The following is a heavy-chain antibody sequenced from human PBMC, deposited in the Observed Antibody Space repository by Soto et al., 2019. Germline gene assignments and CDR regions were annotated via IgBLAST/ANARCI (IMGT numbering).Heavy chain of an antibody. J-gene: IGHJ6*02. CDR2: IYYSGNT. Sequence: QVQLQESGPGLVKPSQTLSLTCTVSGGSISSGGYYWSWIRQHPGKGLEWIGYIYYSGNTYYNPYLKSGGTISVDPSKNQFSLKLSSGTAADAAVYYCAREAAAGYYYYYGMDVWGQGTTVTVSS. V-gene: IGHV4-31*03. D-gene: IGHD6-13*01. CDR1: GGSISSGGYY. CDR3: AREAAAGYYYYYGMDV.